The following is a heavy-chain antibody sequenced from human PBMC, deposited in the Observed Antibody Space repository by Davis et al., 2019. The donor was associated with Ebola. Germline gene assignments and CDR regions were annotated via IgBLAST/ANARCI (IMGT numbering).Heavy chain of an antibody. CDR2: ISGYSSTI. CDR3: ARDFPAQDSRGYYHNTFDI. J-gene: IGHJ3*02. V-gene: IGHV3-48*02. Sequence: PGGSLRLSCAASGFTFSNAWMSWVRQAPGKGLEWVSYISGYSSTISYADSVKGRFTISRDNAKNSLYLQMNSLRDEDTAVYYCARDFPAQDSRGYYHNTFDIWGQGTMVTVSS. CDR1: GFTFSNAW. D-gene: IGHD3-22*01.